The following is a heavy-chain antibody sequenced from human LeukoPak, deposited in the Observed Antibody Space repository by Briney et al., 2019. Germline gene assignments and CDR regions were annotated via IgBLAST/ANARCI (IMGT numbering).Heavy chain of an antibody. V-gene: IGHV4-59*01. CDR3: ARGEDSSGYLNHYYYGMDV. D-gene: IGHD5-18*01. Sequence: PSETLSLTCIVYGGSIRNYYWNWVRQSPGKGLEWIGFINYSGSTYYRPTLKSRVTMSVDTSKNQFSLKLTSVTAADTAVYYCARGEDSSGYLNHYYYGMDVWGQGTTVTVSS. CDR1: GGSIRNYY. CDR2: INYSGST. J-gene: IGHJ6*02.